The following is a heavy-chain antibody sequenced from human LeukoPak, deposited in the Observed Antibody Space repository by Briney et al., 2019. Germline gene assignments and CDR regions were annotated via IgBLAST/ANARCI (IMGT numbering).Heavy chain of an antibody. J-gene: IGHJ4*02. CDR2: INPNSGGT. D-gene: IGHD3-22*01. Sequence: ASVKVSCKASGYTFTGYYMHWVRQAPGQGLEWMGWINPNSGGTNYAQKFQGWVTMTRDTSISTAYMELSRLRSDDTAVYYCARDRPYDSSGLYYFDYWGQGTLVTVSS. CDR3: ARDRPYDSSGLYYFDY. CDR1: GYTFTGYY. V-gene: IGHV1-2*04.